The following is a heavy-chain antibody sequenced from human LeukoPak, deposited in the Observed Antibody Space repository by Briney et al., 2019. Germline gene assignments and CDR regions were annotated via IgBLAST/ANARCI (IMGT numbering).Heavy chain of an antibody. Sequence: ASVKVSRKASGYTFTSYDINWVRQATGQGLEWMGWMNPNSGNTGYAQKFQGRDTMTRNTSISTAYMELSSLRSEDTAVYYCARGGGGYCSSTSCYMYYFDYWGQGTLVTVSS. D-gene: IGHD2-2*02. V-gene: IGHV1-8*01. J-gene: IGHJ4*02. CDR1: GYTFTSYD. CDR3: ARGGGGYCSSTSCYMYYFDY. CDR2: MNPNSGNT.